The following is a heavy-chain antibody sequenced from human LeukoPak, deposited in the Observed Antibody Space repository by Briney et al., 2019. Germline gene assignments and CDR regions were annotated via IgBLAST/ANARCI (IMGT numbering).Heavy chain of an antibody. V-gene: IGHV4-30-2*01. D-gene: IGHD3-10*01. Sequence: SETLSLTCAVSGGSISSGGYSWSWIRQPPGKGLEWIGYIYHSGSTYYNPSLKSRVTISVDRSKNQFSLKLSSVTAADTAAYYCARGGYGSGSYGRDNWFDPWGQGTLVTVSS. CDR2: IYHSGST. CDR3: ARGGYGSGSYGRDNWFDP. J-gene: IGHJ5*02. CDR1: GGSISSGGYS.